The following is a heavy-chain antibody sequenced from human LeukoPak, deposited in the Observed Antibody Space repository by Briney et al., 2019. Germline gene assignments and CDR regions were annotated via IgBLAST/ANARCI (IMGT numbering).Heavy chain of an antibody. CDR2: IYYSGST. J-gene: IGHJ6*02. Sequence: PSETLSLTCTVSGGSISSYYWSWIRQPPGKGLEWIGYIYYSGSTNYNPSLKSRVTISVDTSKNQFSLKLSSVTAADTAVYYCARGYCSSTSCYYGSRACYYGMDVWGQGTTVTVSS. D-gene: IGHD2-2*01. CDR1: GGSISSYY. CDR3: ARGYCSSTSCYYGSRACYYGMDV. V-gene: IGHV4-59*12.